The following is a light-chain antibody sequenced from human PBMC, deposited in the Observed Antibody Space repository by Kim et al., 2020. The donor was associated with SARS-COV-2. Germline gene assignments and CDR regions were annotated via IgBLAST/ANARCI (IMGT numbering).Light chain of an antibody. J-gene: IGKJ5*01. CDR2: EAF. CDR3: QQRSDWPIT. CDR1: QSVGNY. V-gene: IGKV3-11*01. Sequence: PGDRVTLSCRASQSVGNYLAWYQRKPGQVPRLLIYEAFNRATGIPARFSGSGSGTDFTLTISSLEPEDFAVYFCQQRSDWPITFGQGTRLEIK.